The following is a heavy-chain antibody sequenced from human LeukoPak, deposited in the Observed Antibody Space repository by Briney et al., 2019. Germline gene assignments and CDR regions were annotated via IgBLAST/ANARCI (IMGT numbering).Heavy chain of an antibody. Sequence: SQTLSLTCPFSGGSISSGGYYWSWIRKHPGKGLEWIGYIYYSGSTYYNPSLKSRVTISVDTSKNQFSLKLSSVTAADTAVYYCARLDYGDYNNWFDPWGQGTLVTVSS. CDR1: GGSISSGGYY. D-gene: IGHD4-17*01. CDR2: IYYSGST. J-gene: IGHJ5*02. CDR3: ARLDYGDYNNWFDP. V-gene: IGHV4-31*03.